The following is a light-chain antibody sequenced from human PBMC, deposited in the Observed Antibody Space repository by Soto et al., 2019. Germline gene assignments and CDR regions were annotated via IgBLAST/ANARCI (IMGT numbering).Light chain of an antibody. Sequence: TQSPSTLSASVGYRFTITCRASQSISTYLAWYQQKPGQAPRLLIYDASNRATGIPARFSGSGSGTDFTLTISRLEPEDFAVYYCQQYGSSGTFGQGTKVDIK. CDR1: QSISTY. V-gene: IGKV3-20*01. J-gene: IGKJ1*01. CDR3: QQYGSSGT. CDR2: DAS.